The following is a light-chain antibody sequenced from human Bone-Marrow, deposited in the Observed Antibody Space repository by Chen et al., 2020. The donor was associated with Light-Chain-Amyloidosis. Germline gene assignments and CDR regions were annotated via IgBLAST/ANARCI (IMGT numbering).Light chain of an antibody. J-gene: IGLJ2*01. CDR1: DLPTKY. CDR3: QSADSSGTYEVI. V-gene: IGLV3-25*03. Sequence: SYELTQPPSVLVSPGQTARITCSGDDLPTKYAYWYQQKPGQAPVLVIHIDTERPSGISERFAGSSSGTTATLTISGVQAEDEADYHCQSADSSGTYEVIFGGGTKLTVL. CDR2: IDT.